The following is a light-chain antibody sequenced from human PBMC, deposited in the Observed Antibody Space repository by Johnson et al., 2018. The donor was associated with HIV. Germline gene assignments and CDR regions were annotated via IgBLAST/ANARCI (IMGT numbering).Light chain of an antibody. CDR2: ANN. CDR1: SSNIGSNY. CDR3: GAWDSSLSAAGV. J-gene: IGLJ1*01. V-gene: IGLV1-51*01. Sequence: QSVLTQPPSVSAAPGQKVTISCSGSSSNIGSNYVSWYQQLPGTAPRLLISANNERPSDIPDRFSGSKSGTSATLGITGLQTGDEADYYCGAWDSSLSAAGVFGTGTKVTVL.